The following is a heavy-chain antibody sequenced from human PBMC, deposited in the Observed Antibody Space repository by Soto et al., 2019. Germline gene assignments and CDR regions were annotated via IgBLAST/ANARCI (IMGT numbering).Heavy chain of an antibody. CDR2: IYYSGST. CDR3: ASGGDYGRFDY. Sequence: QVQLQESGPGLVKPPETLSLTCSVSGASISSDYWSWIRQPPGKGLEWIGYIYYSGSTNYNPSLKSRVTISINTSKNQFSLNLSSVTAADTAVYYCASGGDYGRFDYWGQGTLVTVSS. CDR1: GASISSDY. D-gene: IGHD3-10*01. V-gene: IGHV4-59*01. J-gene: IGHJ4*02.